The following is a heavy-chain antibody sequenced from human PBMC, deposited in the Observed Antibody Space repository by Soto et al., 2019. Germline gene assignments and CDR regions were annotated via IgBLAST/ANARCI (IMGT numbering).Heavy chain of an antibody. Sequence: QVQLQESGPGLVMPSGTLSLTCAVSGASITSSEWWNWVRQPPGRGLEWIGAIYHGGTTIYNPSHKSRVTISVDESKNHFTLKMTSVTVADTAVYYCARDFKAPNDAWAFDYWGQGTLVTVSS. CDR3: ARDFKAPNDAWAFDY. D-gene: IGHD3-16*01. CDR1: GASITSSEW. CDR2: IYHGGTT. V-gene: IGHV4-4*02. J-gene: IGHJ4*02.